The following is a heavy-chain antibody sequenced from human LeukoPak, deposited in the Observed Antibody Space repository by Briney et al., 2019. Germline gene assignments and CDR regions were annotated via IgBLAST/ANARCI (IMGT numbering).Heavy chain of an antibody. V-gene: IGHV3-74*01. CDR3: GRGFTYLDF. J-gene: IGHJ4*02. CDR1: GFTFSSYS. D-gene: IGHD3-10*01. Sequence: GGSLRLSCAASGFTFSSYSMNWVRQAPGKGLVWVSHIKIDENATTYADAVKGRFAISRDNAKNTLYLQMNSLRAEDTGVYYCGRGFTYLDFWGQGTPVTVPS. CDR2: IKIDENAT.